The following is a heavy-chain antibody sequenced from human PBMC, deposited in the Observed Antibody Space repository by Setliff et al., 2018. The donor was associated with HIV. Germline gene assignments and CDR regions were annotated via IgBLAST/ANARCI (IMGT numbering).Heavy chain of an antibody. J-gene: IGHJ3*02. Sequence: HPGGSLRLSCAASGFMFSSYEMNWVRQAPGKGLEWVSYISSSGSTIYYADSVKGRFTISRDNAEKSLYLQMNSLRAEDTAVYYCARVERGSYVFDIWGQGTMVTVSS. CDR3: ARVERGSYVFDI. V-gene: IGHV3-48*03. CDR2: ISSSGSTI. D-gene: IGHD1-26*01. CDR1: GFMFSSYE.